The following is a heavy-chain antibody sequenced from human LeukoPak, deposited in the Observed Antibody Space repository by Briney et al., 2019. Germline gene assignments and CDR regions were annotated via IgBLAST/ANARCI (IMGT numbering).Heavy chain of an antibody. CDR2: IWYDGSNK. J-gene: IGHJ4*02. CDR1: GFTFSSYG. Sequence: GGSLRLSCAASGFTFSSYGMHWVRQAPGKGLEWVAVIWYDGSNKYYADSVKGRFTISRDNSKNTLYLQMNSLRAEDTAVYYCARDAYTSTWGRFDYWGQGTLVTVSS. CDR3: ARDAYTSTWGRFDY. D-gene: IGHD6-13*01. V-gene: IGHV3-33*01.